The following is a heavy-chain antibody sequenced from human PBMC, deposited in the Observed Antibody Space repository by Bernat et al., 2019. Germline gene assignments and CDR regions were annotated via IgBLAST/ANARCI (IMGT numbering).Heavy chain of an antibody. D-gene: IGHD3-16*02. CDR3: ASGVITFGGVSVDDYYYYGMDV. Sequence: QVQLVQSGAEVKKPGSSVKVSCKASGGTFSSYAISWVRQAPGQGLEWMGGIIPIFGTANYAQKFQGRVTITADKSTSTAYMELSSLRSEDTAVYYCASGVITFGGVSVDDYYYYGMDVWGQGTTVTVSS. CDR2: IIPIFGTA. J-gene: IGHJ6*02. V-gene: IGHV1-69*06. CDR1: GGTFSSYA.